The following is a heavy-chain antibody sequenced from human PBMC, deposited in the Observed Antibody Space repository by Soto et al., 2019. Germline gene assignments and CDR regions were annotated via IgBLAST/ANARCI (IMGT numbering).Heavy chain of an antibody. Sequence: SETLSLTCTVSGGSISSYYWSWIRQPPGKGLEWIGYIYYSGSTNYNPSLKSRVTISVDTSKNQFSLKLSSVTAADTAVYYCARGGPRGGGYKYYGMDVWGQGTMVTVSS. D-gene: IGHD3-22*01. J-gene: IGHJ6*02. CDR1: GGSISSYY. V-gene: IGHV4-59*01. CDR3: ARGGPRGGGYKYYGMDV. CDR2: IYYSGST.